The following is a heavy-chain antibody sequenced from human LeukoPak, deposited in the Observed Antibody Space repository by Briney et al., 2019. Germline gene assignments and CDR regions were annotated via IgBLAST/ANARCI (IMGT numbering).Heavy chain of an antibody. D-gene: IGHD6-19*01. CDR2: ISSSGSTI. CDR3: AREQGAYSSGWYDY. CDR1: GFTFSSYA. V-gene: IGHV3-48*04. J-gene: IGHJ4*02. Sequence: QPGGSLRLSCAASGFTFSSYAMHWVRQAPGKGLEWVSYISSSGSTIYYADSVKGRFTISRDNAKNSLYLQMNSLRAEDTAVYYCAREQGAYSSGWYDYWGQGTLVTVSS.